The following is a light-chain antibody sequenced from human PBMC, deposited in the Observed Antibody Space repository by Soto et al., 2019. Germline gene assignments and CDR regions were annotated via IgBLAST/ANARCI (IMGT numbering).Light chain of an antibody. CDR2: GNN. V-gene: IGLV1-44*01. CDR3: SAWDDSLDDRV. CDR1: RSNIRGNT. Sequence: QLVLTQPPSASGTPGQRVTISCSGSRSNIRGNTVTWYQQLPGAAPKLLIYGNNQRPSGVPDRFSGSKSASSAFLAISGLQSEDEAVYYCSAWDDSLDDRVFGGGTKLTVL. J-gene: IGLJ3*02.